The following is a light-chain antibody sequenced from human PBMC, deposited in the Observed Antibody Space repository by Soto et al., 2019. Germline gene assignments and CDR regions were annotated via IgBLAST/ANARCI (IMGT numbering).Light chain of an antibody. CDR3: QQRSNWPLT. V-gene: IGKV3-11*01. CDR2: DAS. J-gene: IGKJ4*01. CDR1: RSVRSN. Sequence: EIGFTQSPGTLSLSPGERATLSCRASRSVRSNLAWYQQKPGQAPRLLIYDASNRATGIPARFSGSGSGTEFTLTISSLEPEDFAVYYCQQRSNWPLTFGGGTKVDIK.